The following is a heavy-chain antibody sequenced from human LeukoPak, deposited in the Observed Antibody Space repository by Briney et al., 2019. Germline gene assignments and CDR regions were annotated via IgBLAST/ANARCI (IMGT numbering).Heavy chain of an antibody. CDR1: GFTFSNYG. D-gene: IGHD6-13*01. CDR2: ISDSGDRT. CDR3: AKGAAATGDY. Sequence: PGGSLRLSCAASGFTFSNYGMSWVRQAPGQGLEWVSGISDSGDRTYDADSAKGRFTISRDNSKNTLYLQMNSLRAEDTAVYYCAKGAAATGDYWGQGTLVTVSS. J-gene: IGHJ4*02. V-gene: IGHV3-23*01.